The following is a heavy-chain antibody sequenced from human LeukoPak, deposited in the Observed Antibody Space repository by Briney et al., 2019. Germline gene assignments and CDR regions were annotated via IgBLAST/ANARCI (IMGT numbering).Heavy chain of an antibody. D-gene: IGHD3-3*01. CDR2: ISAYNGNT. CDR1: GYTFTSYG. J-gene: IGHJ3*02. CDR3: VRDSLRFLEWLFGEDI. V-gene: IGHV1-18*01. Sequence: ASVKVSRKASGYTFTSYGISWVRQAPGQGLEWMGWISAYNGNTNYAQKVQGRVTLTTDTSTSTAYMEVRSLRSDDTAVYYCVRDSLRFLEWLFGEDIWGQGTMVTVSS.